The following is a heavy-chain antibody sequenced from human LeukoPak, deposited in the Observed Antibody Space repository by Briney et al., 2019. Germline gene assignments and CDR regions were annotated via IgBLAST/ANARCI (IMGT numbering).Heavy chain of an antibody. CDR3: ARDHPFSSSWPHMDV. Sequence: GGSVRLSYASSGYIFSDYYMSWIRQARGKGLEGVSYISNSGSTIYYADSVKGRFTISRDNAKNPLYLQMNSLRAEDTAVYYCARDHPFSSSWPHMDVWGKGTTVTVSS. CDR2: ISNSGSTI. V-gene: IGHV3-11*01. D-gene: IGHD6-13*01. CDR1: GYIFSDYY. J-gene: IGHJ6*03.